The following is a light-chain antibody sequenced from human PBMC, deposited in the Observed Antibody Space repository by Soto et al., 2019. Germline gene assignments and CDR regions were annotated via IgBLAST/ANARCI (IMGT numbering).Light chain of an antibody. CDR1: QSVSSSY. CDR3: QQYGSSPWT. CDR2: GAS. Sequence: EIVLTQSPGTLSFSPGERATLSCRASQSVSSSYLAWYQQKPGQAPRLLIYGASSRATGIPDRFSGSGSGTDFTLTISRLEPKDFAVYYCQQYGSSPWTFGQGTKVEIK. V-gene: IGKV3-20*01. J-gene: IGKJ1*01.